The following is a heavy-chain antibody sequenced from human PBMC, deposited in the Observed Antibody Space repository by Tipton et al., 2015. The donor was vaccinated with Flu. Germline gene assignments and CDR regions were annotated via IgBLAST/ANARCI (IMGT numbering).Heavy chain of an antibody. CDR2: IFYDGST. Sequence: TLSLTCTVSGGSISGGVYFWGWVRQPPGKGLEWIGSIFYDGSTRYNPSLKSRVSISRDTSKNQFSLKLSSVSATDTAVYFCVRHADRGSEILCFQIWGQGTKVIVSS. CDR1: GGSISGGVYF. CDR3: VRHADRGSEILCFQI. J-gene: IGHJ3*02. V-gene: IGHV4-39*01. D-gene: IGHD3-22*01.